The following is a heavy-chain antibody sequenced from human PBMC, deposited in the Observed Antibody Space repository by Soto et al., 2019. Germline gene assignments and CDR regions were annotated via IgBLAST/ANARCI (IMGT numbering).Heavy chain of an antibody. J-gene: IGHJ4*02. Sequence: QITLKESGPTLVKPTQTLTLTCTFSGFSLTTRGVGVGWIRQPPGKALEWLALIYWDDDKRHSPSLKSRLTVTKDTAKNLVVLTMTNMDPVDTATYYCANDSSGYLGFDYWGQGILVTVSS. CDR1: GFSLTTRGVG. D-gene: IGHD3-22*01. CDR3: ANDSSGYLGFDY. V-gene: IGHV2-5*02. CDR2: IYWDDDK.